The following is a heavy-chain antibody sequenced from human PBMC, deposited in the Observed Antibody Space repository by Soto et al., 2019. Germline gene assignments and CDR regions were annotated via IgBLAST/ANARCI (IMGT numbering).Heavy chain of an antibody. V-gene: IGHV4-39*07. Sequence: LSETLSLTWTVSGGSISSSSYYWGWIRQPPGKGLEWIGSIYYSGSTYYNPSLKSRVTISVDTSKNQFSLKLSSVTASDTAMYYCARGSVAYYFDYWGQGTLVTVSS. CDR1: GGSISSSSYY. J-gene: IGHJ4*02. CDR3: ARGSVAYYFDY. D-gene: IGHD3-10*01. CDR2: IYYSGST.